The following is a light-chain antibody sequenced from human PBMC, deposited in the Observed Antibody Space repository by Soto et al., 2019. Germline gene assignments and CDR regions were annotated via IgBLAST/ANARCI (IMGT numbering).Light chain of an antibody. V-gene: IGLV1-44*01. Sequence: QSVLTQAPSASGTPGQRVTISCSGSLSNLGTKSVIWYQQLPGKAPILLIYDDIERPSGVPERFSGSKSGTSASLAISGLQSEDEADYYCAAWDDSLNGNWVFGGGTKLTVL. J-gene: IGLJ3*02. CDR3: AAWDDSLNGNWV. CDR2: DDI. CDR1: LSNLGTKS.